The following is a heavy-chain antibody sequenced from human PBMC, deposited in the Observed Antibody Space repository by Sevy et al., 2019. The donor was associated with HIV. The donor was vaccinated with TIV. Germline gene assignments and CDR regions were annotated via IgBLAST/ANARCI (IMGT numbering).Heavy chain of an antibody. CDR3: AAGYTSGYLTY. V-gene: IGHV3-7*01. J-gene: IGHJ4*02. Sequence: GGSLRLSCAASGFTFSSYWMTWVRQAPGKGLEWVANIKQDGSEKYYVDSVKGRFTISRDNAKTSLYLQMNSLRADDTAVYYCAAGYTSGYLTYWGQGTLVTVSS. CDR1: GFTFSSYW. D-gene: IGHD6-19*01. CDR2: IKQDGSEK.